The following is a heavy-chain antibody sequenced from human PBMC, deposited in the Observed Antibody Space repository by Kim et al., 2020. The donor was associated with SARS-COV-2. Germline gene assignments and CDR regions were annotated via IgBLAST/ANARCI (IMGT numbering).Heavy chain of an antibody. CDR2: IWDDGSNK. CDR1: GFTFSSYG. D-gene: IGHD2-21*01. CDR3: ARDLPFGGDLVDY. Sequence: GGSLRLSCAASGFTFSSYGMHWVRQAPGKGLGWVAVIWDDGSNKYYADSVKGRFTISRDNSKNTLYLQMNSLRAEDTAVYYCARDLPFGGDLVDYWGQGTLVTVSS. J-gene: IGHJ4*02. V-gene: IGHV3-33*01.